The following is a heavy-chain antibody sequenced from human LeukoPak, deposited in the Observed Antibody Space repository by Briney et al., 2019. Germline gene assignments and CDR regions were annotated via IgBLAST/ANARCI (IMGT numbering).Heavy chain of an antibody. CDR3: AKDFGDYSFDY. J-gene: IGHJ4*02. CDR2: ISGSGGST. V-gene: IGHV3-23*01. CDR1: GFTFSSYA. Sequence: PGGSLRLSCAASGFTFSSYAMSWVRQAPGKGLEWVSAISGSGGSTYYADSVKGRFTISRDNSKNTLFLQMNTLRIEDTAVYYCAKDFGDYSFDYWGQGTLVTVSS. D-gene: IGHD4-17*01.